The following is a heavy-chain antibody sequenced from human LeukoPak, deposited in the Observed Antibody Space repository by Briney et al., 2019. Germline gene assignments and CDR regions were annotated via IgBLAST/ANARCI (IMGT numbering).Heavy chain of an antibody. J-gene: IGHJ4*02. Sequence: GGSLRLSCTASGLTFGDYAMSWVRQAPGKGLEWVGFIRSKAYGGTTEYAASVKGRFTISRDDSKSIAYLQMNSLKTEDTAVYYCTSTLLWFGEPTVDYFDYWGQGTLVTVSS. CDR3: TSTLLWFGEPTVDYFDY. V-gene: IGHV3-49*04. D-gene: IGHD3-10*01. CDR1: GLTFGDYA. CDR2: IRSKAYGGTT.